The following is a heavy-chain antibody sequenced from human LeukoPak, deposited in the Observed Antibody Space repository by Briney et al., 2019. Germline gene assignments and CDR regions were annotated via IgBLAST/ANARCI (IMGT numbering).Heavy chain of an antibody. J-gene: IGHJ4*02. V-gene: IGHV3-13*01. CDR2: IGTAGDT. CDR1: GFTFSSYD. CDR3: ASRLSAGSSYAFDY. D-gene: IGHD1-26*01. Sequence: PGGSLRLSCAASGFTFSSYDMHWVRHATGKGLEWVSAIGTAGDTYYPGSVKGRFTISRENAKNSLYLQMNSLRAEDTAVYYCASRLSAGSSYAFDYWGQGTLVTVSS.